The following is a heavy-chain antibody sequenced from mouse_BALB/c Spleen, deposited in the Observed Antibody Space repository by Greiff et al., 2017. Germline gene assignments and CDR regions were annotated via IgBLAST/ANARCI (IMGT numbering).Heavy chain of an antibody. Sequence: DVKLQESGPGLVKPSQSLSLTCSVTGYSITSGYYWNWIRQFPGNKLEWMGYISYDGSNNYNPSLKNRISITRDTSKNQFFLKLNSVTTEDTATYYCARGRAYYGNYWYFDVWGAGTTVTVSS. V-gene: IGHV3-6*02. J-gene: IGHJ1*01. CDR2: ISYDGSN. CDR1: GYSITSGYY. CDR3: ARGRAYYGNYWYFDV. D-gene: IGHD2-10*01.